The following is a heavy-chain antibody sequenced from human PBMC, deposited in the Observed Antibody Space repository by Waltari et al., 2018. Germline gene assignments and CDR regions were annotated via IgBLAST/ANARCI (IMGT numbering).Heavy chain of an antibody. V-gene: IGHV3-48*03. CDR1: GFTFSSYE. J-gene: IGHJ6*02. Sequence: EVQLVESGGGLVQPGGSLRLSCAASGFTFSSYEMNWVRQAPGKGVEWVSYIFIICSTIYYADSVKGRFTIPRDNAKNSLYLQMNSLRAEDTAVYYCARVSGELLYYYYGMDVWGQGTTVTVSS. CDR3: ARVSGELLYYYYGMDV. CDR2: IFIICSTI. D-gene: IGHD3-10*01.